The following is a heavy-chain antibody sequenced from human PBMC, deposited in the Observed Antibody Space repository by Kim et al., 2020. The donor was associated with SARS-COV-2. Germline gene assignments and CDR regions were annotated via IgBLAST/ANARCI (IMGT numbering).Heavy chain of an antibody. CDR1: GGSISSYY. V-gene: IGHV4-59*01. CDR2: IYYSGST. Sequence: SETLSLTCTVSGGSISSYYWSWIRKPPGKGLEWIGYIYYSGSTNYNPSLKNRVTISVDTSKNQFSLKLSSVTAADTGVYYCARDVSGSYLSWFDPWGQGT. J-gene: IGHJ5*02. CDR3: ARDVSGSYLSWFDP. D-gene: IGHD1-26*01.